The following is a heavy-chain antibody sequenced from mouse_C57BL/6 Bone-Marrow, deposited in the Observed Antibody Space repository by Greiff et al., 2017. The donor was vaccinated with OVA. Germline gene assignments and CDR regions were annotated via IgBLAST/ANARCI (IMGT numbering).Heavy chain of an antibody. Sequence: VQLQQSGAELARPGASVKLSCKASGYTFTSYGISWVKQRTGQGLEWIGEIYPRSGNTYYNEKFKGKATLTADKSSSTAYMGLRSLTSEDSAVYFCARVLWEDYWGQGTTLTVSS. J-gene: IGHJ2*01. CDR2: IYPRSGNT. D-gene: IGHD1-1*02. CDR3: ARVLWEDY. CDR1: GYTFTSYG. V-gene: IGHV1-81*01.